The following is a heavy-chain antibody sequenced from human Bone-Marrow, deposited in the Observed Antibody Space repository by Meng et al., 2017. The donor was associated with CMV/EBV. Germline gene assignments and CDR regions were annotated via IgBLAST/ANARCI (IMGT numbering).Heavy chain of an antibody. Sequence: SETLSLTCAISGDSVSSNSAAWIWVRQSPSRGLEWLGRTYYRSKWFNDYAESVKTRITVTPDISKNQFSLQLNSVTPEDTAVYYCARDLVVFRRFLEWLPGGHDAFDIWGQGTMVTVSS. D-gene: IGHD3-3*01. J-gene: IGHJ3*02. V-gene: IGHV6-1*01. CDR1: GDSVSSNSAA. CDR3: ARDLVVFRRFLEWLPGGHDAFDI. CDR2: TYYRSKWFN.